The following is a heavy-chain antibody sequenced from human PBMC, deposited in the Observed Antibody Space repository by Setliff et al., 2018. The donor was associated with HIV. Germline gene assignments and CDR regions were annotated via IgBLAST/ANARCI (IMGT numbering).Heavy chain of an antibody. CDR2: IKQDGSEK. D-gene: IGHD3-10*01. CDR3: ARNDKAVRFAFDI. CDR1: GFTFNNYW. J-gene: IGHJ3*02. V-gene: IGHV3-7*05. Sequence: SCAASGFTFNNYWMTWVRQAPGKGLEWVADIKQDGSEKYYVASVKGRFTISRDIAENSLYLQMNSLRAEDTAVYYCARNDKAVRFAFDIWGQGTMVTVSS.